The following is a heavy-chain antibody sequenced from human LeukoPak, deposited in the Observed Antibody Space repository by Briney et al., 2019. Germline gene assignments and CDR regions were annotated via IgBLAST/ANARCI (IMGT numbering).Heavy chain of an antibody. CDR2: INHSGST. D-gene: IGHD6-6*01. V-gene: IGHV4-39*07. CDR1: GGSISSSSYY. Sequence: KPSEALSLTCTVSGGSISSSSYYWGWIRQPPGKGLEWIGEINHSGSTNYNPSLKSRVTISVDTSKNQFSLKLSSVTAADTAVYYCARVWGRWQLVRGVGWFDPWGQGTLVTVSS. J-gene: IGHJ5*02. CDR3: ARVWGRWQLVRGVGWFDP.